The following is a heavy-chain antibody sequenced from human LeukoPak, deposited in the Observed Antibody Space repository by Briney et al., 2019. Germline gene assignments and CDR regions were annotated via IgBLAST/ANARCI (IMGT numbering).Heavy chain of an antibody. Sequence: GGSLRLSCAASGFTFSTYSMNWVRQAPGKGLEWVSSISSSSSHIYYADSVKGRFTISRDNAKNSLYLQMNSLRAEDTAVYYCAKDPPLRAQQLVNFDYWGQGTLVTVPS. J-gene: IGHJ4*02. CDR2: ISSSSSHI. CDR1: GFTFSTYS. D-gene: IGHD6-13*01. V-gene: IGHV3-21*04. CDR3: AKDPPLRAQQLVNFDY.